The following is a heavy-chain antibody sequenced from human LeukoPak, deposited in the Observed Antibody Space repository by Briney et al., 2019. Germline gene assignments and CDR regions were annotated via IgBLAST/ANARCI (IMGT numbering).Heavy chain of an antibody. Sequence: SETLSLTCAVYGGSFSGYYWSWIRQPPGKGLEWIGEINHSGSTNYNPSLKSRVTISVDTSKNQFSLKLSSVTAADTAVYYCARRTYYDILTGYVFDYWGQGTLVTVS. V-gene: IGHV4-34*01. J-gene: IGHJ4*02. CDR3: ARRTYYDILTGYVFDY. CDR1: GGSFSGYY. CDR2: INHSGST. D-gene: IGHD3-9*01.